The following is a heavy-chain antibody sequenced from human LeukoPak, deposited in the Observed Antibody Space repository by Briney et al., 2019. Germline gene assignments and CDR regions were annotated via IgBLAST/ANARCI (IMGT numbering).Heavy chain of an antibody. CDR1: GYTFTSYD. Sequence: ASVKVSCKASGYTFTSYDINWVRQATGQGLEWMGWMNPNGGNTGYAQKFQGRVTMTRNTSISTAYMELSSLRSEDTAVYYCARDDYGDYYYYGMDVWGQGTTVTVSS. V-gene: IGHV1-8*01. D-gene: IGHD4-17*01. CDR3: ARDDYGDYYYYGMDV. CDR2: MNPNGGNT. J-gene: IGHJ6*02.